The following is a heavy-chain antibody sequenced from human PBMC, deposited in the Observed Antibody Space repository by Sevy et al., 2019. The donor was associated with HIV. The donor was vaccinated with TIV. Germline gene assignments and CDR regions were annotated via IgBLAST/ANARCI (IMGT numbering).Heavy chain of an antibody. V-gene: IGHV3-53*01. CDR1: GFTVSSVY. CDR3: ARESGYSSSPGAFDI. Sequence: GGSLRLSCAASGFTVSSVYMSWVRQAPGKGLEWVSLIYDAGSTYFADSVQGRFTISRDDSKNTLYLQMNSLRAEDTAVYFCARESGYSSSPGAFDIWGQGTMVTVSS. CDR2: IYDAGST. J-gene: IGHJ3*02. D-gene: IGHD6-19*01.